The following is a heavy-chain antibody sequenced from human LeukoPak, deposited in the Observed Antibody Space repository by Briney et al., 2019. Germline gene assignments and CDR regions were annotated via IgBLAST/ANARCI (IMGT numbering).Heavy chain of an antibody. CDR3: ARDRSDILTGYNDAFDI. CDR2: IKLDGGEK. CDR1: GFIFSSYW. V-gene: IGHV3-7*01. Sequence: GGSLRLSCAASGFIFSSYWMSWVRQTPGKGLEWVATIKLDGGEKYYVDSMKGRLTISRDNAKNSLYLQMNSLRAEDTAVYYCARDRSDILTGYNDAFDIWGQGTMVTVSS. J-gene: IGHJ3*02. D-gene: IGHD3-9*01.